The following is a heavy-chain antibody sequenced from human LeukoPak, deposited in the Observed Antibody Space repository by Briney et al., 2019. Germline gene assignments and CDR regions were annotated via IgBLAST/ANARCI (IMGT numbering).Heavy chain of an antibody. CDR3: ARRNPYPAGEVDV. CDR2: IFYSGNT. CDR1: SGSVSNSHYY. D-gene: IGHD3-16*01. J-gene: IGHJ6*04. V-gene: IGHV4-39*01. Sequence: PSETLSLTCTVSSGSVSNSHYYWAWVRQPPGKGLEWLGSIFYSGNTHYNPSLKSPVTISIDTSKNQFSLKLSSVTAADTAVYYCARRNPYPAGEVDVWGKGTTVTVSS.